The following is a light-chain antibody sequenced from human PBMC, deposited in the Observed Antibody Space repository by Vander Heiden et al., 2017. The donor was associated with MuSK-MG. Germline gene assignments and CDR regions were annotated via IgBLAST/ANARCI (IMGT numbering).Light chain of an antibody. CDR3: QQRSNWPPGFT. CDR1: QSVSSY. CDR2: DAS. Sequence: EIVLTQSPATLSLSPGDRATLSCRASQSVSSYLAWYQQKPGQAPRLLIYDASNRATGIPARLSGSGSGTDFTLTISSLEPEDFAVYYWQQRSNWPPGFTLGPGTKVDIK. V-gene: IGKV3-11*01. J-gene: IGKJ3*01.